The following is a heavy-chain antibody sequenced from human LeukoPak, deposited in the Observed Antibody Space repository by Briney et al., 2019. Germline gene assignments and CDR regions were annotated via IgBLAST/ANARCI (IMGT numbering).Heavy chain of an antibody. CDR1: TFSFDSYS. Sequence: GGSLRLSCTASTFSFDSYSMNWVRQAPGKGLEWVANIKQDGSEKYYVDSVKGRFTISRDNAKNSLYLQMNSLRAEDTAVYYCARDLGDSGYSDYWGQGTLVTVSS. CDR2: IKQDGSEK. J-gene: IGHJ4*02. V-gene: IGHV3-7*01. CDR3: ARDLGDSGYSDY. D-gene: IGHD3-22*01.